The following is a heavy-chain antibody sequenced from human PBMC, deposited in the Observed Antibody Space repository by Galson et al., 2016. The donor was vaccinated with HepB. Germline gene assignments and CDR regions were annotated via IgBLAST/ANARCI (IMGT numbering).Heavy chain of an antibody. Sequence: CAISGDSVSSNSAAWHWIRQSPSRGLEWLGRTYCRSKCYNDYAVSVKTRITINPDTAKNQFSLQLKSVTPEDTAVYYCARESSLYTGYTSGGRNDFWGQGTLVTVSS. V-gene: IGHV6-1*01. CDR2: TYCRSKCYN. CDR3: ARESSLYTGYTSGGRNDF. CDR1: GDSVSSNSAA. J-gene: IGHJ4*02. D-gene: IGHD6-19*01.